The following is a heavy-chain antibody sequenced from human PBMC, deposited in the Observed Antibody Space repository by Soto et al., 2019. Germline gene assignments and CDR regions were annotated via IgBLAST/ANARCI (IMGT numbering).Heavy chain of an antibody. V-gene: IGHV3-30-3*01. J-gene: IGHJ4*02. CDR2: ISYDGSNK. CDR3: ARDEGSGWYSPRYYFDY. CDR1: GFTFSSYA. D-gene: IGHD6-19*01. Sequence: PGGSLRLSCAASGFTFSSYAMHWVRQAPDKGLEWVAVISYDGSNKYYADSVKGRFTISRDNSKNTLYLQMNSLRAEDTAVYYCARDEGSGWYSPRYYFDYWGQGTLVTVSS.